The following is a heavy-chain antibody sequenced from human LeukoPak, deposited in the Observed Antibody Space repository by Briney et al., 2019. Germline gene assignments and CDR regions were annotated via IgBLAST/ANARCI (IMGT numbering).Heavy chain of an antibody. CDR3: AREYGNGYNYDS. V-gene: IGHV3-48*03. Sequence: GGSLRLSCAAFGFTFSSCEMNWVRQAPGKGLEWVSYISSSSSTIYYADSVRGRFTISRDNAKNSLYLQMNSLRAEDTAVYYCAREYGNGYNYDSWAQGTLVTVSS. J-gene: IGHJ5*01. CDR2: ISSSSSTI. D-gene: IGHD5-24*01. CDR1: GFTFSSCE.